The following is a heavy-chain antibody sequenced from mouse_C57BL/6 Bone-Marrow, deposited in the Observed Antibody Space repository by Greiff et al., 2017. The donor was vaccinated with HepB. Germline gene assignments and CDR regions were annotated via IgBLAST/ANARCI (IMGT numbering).Heavy chain of an antibody. V-gene: IGHV5-6*02. D-gene: IGHD1-1*01. J-gene: IGHJ1*03. Sequence: EVMLVESGGDLVKPGGSLKLSCAASGFTFSSYGMSWVRQTPDKRLEWVATISSGGSYTYYPDSVKGRFTISRDNAKNTLYLQMSSLKSEDTAMYYCARRNYGSSSNWYFDVWGTGTTVTVSS. CDR3: ARRNYGSSSNWYFDV. CDR1: GFTFSSYG. CDR2: ISSGGSYT.